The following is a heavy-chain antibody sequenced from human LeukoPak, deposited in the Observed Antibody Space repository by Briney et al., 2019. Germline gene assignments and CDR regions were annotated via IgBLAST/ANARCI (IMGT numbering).Heavy chain of an antibody. J-gene: IGHJ6*04. CDR3: ARGSYDILTGYYSDYYGMDV. CDR2: IIPIFGTA. D-gene: IGHD3-9*01. V-gene: IGHV1-69*13. Sequence: GASVKVSCKASGYTFTSYGISWVRQAPGQGLEWMGGIIPIFGTANYAQKFQGRVTITADESTSTAYMELSSLRSEDTAVYYCARGSYDILTGYYSDYYGMDVWGKGTTVTVSS. CDR1: GYTFTSYG.